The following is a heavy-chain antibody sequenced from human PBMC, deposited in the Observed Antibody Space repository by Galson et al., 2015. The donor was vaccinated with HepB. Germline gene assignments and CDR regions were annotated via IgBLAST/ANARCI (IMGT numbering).Heavy chain of an antibody. CDR1: GFSFSTYG. D-gene: IGHD6-19*01. CDR2: ILRDGSNQ. V-gene: IGHV3-33*01. Sequence: SLRLSCATSGFSFSTYGLHWVRQAPGKGLEWLSVILRDGSNQNYADSVKGRFTFSRDNSKNTLNLQMNSLRAKDTAMYNCATEPRHNSGWFALDPWGQGALVTVSS. CDR3: ATEPRHNSGWFALDP. J-gene: IGHJ5*02.